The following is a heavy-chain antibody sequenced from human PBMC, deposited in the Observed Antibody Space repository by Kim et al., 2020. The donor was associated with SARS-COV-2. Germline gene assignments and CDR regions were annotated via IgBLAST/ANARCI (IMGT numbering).Heavy chain of an antibody. J-gene: IGHJ3*02. CDR3: AKLRSVLVTMMEKWAFDI. Sequence: KSRVTISVDTSKNQFSLKLSSVTAADTAVYYCAKLRSVLVTMMEKWAFDIWGQGTMVTVSS. V-gene: IGHV4-39*01. D-gene: IGHD3-22*01.